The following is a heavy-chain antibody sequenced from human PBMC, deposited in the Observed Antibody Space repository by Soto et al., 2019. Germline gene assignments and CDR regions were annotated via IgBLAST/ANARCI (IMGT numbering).Heavy chain of an antibody. CDR2: INHSGST. CDR1: GGSFSGYY. Sequence: SETLSLTCAVYGGSFSGYYWSWIRQPPGKGLEWIGEINHSGSTNYNPSLKSRVTISVDTSKNQFSLKLSSVTAADTDVYYCARRPGYCSSTSCYLGAFDIWGQGTMVTVSS. V-gene: IGHV4-34*01. CDR3: ARRPGYCSSTSCYLGAFDI. J-gene: IGHJ3*02. D-gene: IGHD2-2*01.